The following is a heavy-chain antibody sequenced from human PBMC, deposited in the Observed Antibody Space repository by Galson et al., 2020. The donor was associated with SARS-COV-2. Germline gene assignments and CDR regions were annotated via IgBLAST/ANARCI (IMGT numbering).Heavy chain of an antibody. V-gene: IGHV3-49*03. CDR1: GFTFGDYA. CDR2: IRSKAYGGTT. CDR3: TRVPDSSVCDI. Sequence: GGSLRLSCTASGFTFGDYAMSWFRQAPGKGLEWVGFIRSKAYGGTTEYAASVKGRFTISRDDSKSIAYLQMNSLKTEDTAVYYCTRVPDSSVCDIWGQGTMVTVSS. D-gene: IGHD3-22*01. J-gene: IGHJ3*02.